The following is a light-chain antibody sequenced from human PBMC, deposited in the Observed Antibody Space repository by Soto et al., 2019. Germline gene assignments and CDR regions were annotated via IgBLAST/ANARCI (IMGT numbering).Light chain of an antibody. V-gene: IGLV1-40*01. J-gene: IGLJ3*02. CDR1: NSNTGAGYD. Sequence: QSVPTQPPSVSGAPGQRVTISCTGSNSNTGAGYDVHWYQQFPGMAPKLLVFGNYERPSGVPDRFSGSKSGASASLAISGLQTDDEADYYCQSYDTSLNDWVFGGGTKLTVL. CDR2: GNY. CDR3: QSYDTSLNDWV.